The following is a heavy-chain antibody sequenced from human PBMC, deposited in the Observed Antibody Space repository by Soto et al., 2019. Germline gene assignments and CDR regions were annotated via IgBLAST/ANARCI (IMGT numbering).Heavy chain of an antibody. CDR1: GYTFTSYA. V-gene: IGHV1-3*05. CDR3: ARSSGYYLIDDY. Sequence: QVQLVQSGAEEKKPGASVKVSCKASGYTFTSYAMHWVRQAPGQRLEWMGWINAGNGNTKYSQKLQGRVTITRDTSASTAYMELSSLRSEDTAVYYCARSSGYYLIDDYWGQGPLVTVSS. J-gene: IGHJ4*02. D-gene: IGHD3-22*01. CDR2: INAGNGNT.